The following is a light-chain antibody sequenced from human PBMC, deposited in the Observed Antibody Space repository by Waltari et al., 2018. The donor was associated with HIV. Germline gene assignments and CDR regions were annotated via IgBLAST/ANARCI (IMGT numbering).Light chain of an antibody. J-gene: IGLJ2*01. CDR1: SSDVGSYKH. Sequence: QSALTQPASVSGSPGQSITISCTGSSSDVGSYKHVSWYQQHPGKAPRLIIYEVSKRPSGVSNRYSASKSGKTASLTVSGLRAEDEADYYCSSYAGSSTFVIVGGGTKLTVL. CDR3: SSYAGSSTFVI. V-gene: IGLV2-23*02. CDR2: EVS.